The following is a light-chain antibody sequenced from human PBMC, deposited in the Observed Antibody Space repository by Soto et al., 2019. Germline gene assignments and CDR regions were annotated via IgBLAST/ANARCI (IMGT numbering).Light chain of an antibody. Sequence: DIQMTQSPSSLSASVGDRVTITCQASQDISNYVNWYQQKPGKAPKLLIYDASNLETGVPSRFSGRGSGTDFTFTISSLQPEDIATYYCQQYDDIPPLTFGGGTKVEIK. J-gene: IGKJ4*01. V-gene: IGKV1-33*01. CDR1: QDISNY. CDR2: DAS. CDR3: QQYDDIPPLT.